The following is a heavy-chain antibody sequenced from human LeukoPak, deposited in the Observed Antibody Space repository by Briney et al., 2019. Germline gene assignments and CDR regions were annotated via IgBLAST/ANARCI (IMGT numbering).Heavy chain of an antibody. CDR3: AKEAGSGWSYFDS. J-gene: IGHJ4*02. CDR2: ISASGGYT. Sequence: GGSLRLSCAASGFTFSSYCMSWVRQAPGKGLEWLSGISASGGYTYYADSVSGRFTVSRDSSKNTLYLQLNSLRAEDTAVYSCAKEAGSGWSYFDSWGQGTLVTVSS. D-gene: IGHD6-19*01. V-gene: IGHV3-23*01. CDR1: GFTFSSYC.